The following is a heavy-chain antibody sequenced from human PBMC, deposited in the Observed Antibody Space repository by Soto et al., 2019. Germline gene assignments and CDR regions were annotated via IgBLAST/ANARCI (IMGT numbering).Heavy chain of an antibody. V-gene: IGHV1-2*04. J-gene: IGHJ6*02. CDR2: INPNSGGT. CDR1: GYTFTGYY. Sequence: ASVKVSCKASGYTFTGYYMHWVRQAPGQGLEWMGWINPNSGGTNYAQKFQGWVTMTRDTSISTAYMKLSRLRSDDTAVYYCARDVDYGMDVWGQGTTVTVSS. CDR3: ARDVDYGMDV.